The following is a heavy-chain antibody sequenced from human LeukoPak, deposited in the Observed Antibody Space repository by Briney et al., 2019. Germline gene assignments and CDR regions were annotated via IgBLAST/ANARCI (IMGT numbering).Heavy chain of an antibody. CDR1: GFILSSYW. Sequence: PGGSLRLSCAGSGFILSSYWMHWVRQAPGKGLVLVSRTNSDGSSTDYADSVKGRFTISRDNAKNTLYLQMNSLRAEDTAVYYCARVRITMIRTDAFDIWGQGTMVTVSS. D-gene: IGHD3-10*01. CDR3: ARVRITMIRTDAFDI. V-gene: IGHV3-74*01. J-gene: IGHJ3*02. CDR2: TNSDGSST.